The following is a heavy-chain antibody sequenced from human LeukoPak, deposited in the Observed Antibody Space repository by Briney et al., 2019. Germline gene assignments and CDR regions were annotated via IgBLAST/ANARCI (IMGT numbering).Heavy chain of an antibody. CDR2: ISGSGGST. V-gene: IGHV3-23*01. CDR3: AKEIDYYYDSSGYFGS. D-gene: IGHD3-22*01. CDR1: GFTFSSYA. Sequence: GGSLRLSCAASGFTFSSYAMSWVRQAPGKGLEWVSAISGSGGSTYYADSVKGRFTISRDNSKNTLYLQMNSLRAEDTAVYCCAKEIDYYYDSSGYFGSWGQGTLVTVSS. J-gene: IGHJ4*02.